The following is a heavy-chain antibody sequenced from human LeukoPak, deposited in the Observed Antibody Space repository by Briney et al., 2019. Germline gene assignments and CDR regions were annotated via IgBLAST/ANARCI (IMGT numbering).Heavy chain of an antibody. D-gene: IGHD6-19*01. J-gene: IGHJ5*02. Sequence: SVKVSCKASGGTFSSYAISWVRQAPGQGLEWMGGIIPIFGTANYAQKFQGRVTITADKSTSTAYMELSSLRSEDTAVYYCARGRYSSGWYRWFDPWGQGTLVTVSS. CDR2: IIPIFGTA. CDR1: GGTFSSYA. V-gene: IGHV1-69*06. CDR3: ARGRYSSGWYRWFDP.